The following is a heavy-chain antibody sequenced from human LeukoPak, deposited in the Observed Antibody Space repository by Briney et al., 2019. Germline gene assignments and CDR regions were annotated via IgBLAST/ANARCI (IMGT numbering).Heavy chain of an antibody. CDR3: AKDLGDYGDSGKDY. V-gene: IGHV3-43*02. CDR1: GFTFDDYA. D-gene: IGHD4-17*01. CDR2: INADGGST. Sequence: GGSLRLSCAASGFTFDDYAMHWVRQAPGRGLECVSLINADGGSTYYADSVKGRFTISRDNSKNSLFLQMNSLRTEDTALYYCAKDLGDYGDSGKDYWGQGTLVTVSS. J-gene: IGHJ4*02.